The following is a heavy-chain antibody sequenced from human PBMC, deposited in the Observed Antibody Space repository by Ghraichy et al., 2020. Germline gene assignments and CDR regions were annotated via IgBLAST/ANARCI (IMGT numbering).Heavy chain of an antibody. V-gene: IGHV3-30*18. CDR1: GFTFSSYG. Sequence: GGSLRLSCAASGFTFSSYGMHWVRQAPGKGLEWVAVISYDGSNKYYADSVKGRFTISRDNSKNTLYLQMNSLRAEDTAVYYCAKDRYGVGGFDPWGQGTLVTVSS. CDR2: ISYDGSNK. CDR3: AKDRYGVGGFDP. D-gene: IGHD4-17*01. J-gene: IGHJ5*02.